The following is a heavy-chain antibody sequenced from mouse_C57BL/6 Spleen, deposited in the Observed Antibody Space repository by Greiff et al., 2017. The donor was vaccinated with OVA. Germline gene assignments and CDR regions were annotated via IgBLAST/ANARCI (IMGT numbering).Heavy chain of an antibody. D-gene: IGHD1-1*01. Sequence: EVQLQQSGPELVKPGASVKMSCKASGYTFTDYNMHWVKQSHGKSLEWIGYINPNNGGTSYNQKFKGKATLTVNKSSSTAYMELRSLTSEDSAVYDCARNPRYYGSSYGYFDVWGTGTTVTVSS. CDR2: INPNNGGT. CDR1: GYTFTDYN. J-gene: IGHJ1*03. V-gene: IGHV1-22*01. CDR3: ARNPRYYGSSYGYFDV.